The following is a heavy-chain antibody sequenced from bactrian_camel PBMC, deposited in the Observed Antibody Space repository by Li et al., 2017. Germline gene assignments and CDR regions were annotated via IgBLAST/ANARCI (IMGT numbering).Heavy chain of an antibody. J-gene: IGHJ4*01. CDR2: IYTDGGSP. V-gene: IGHV3S54*01. CDR1: SGPDRRC. Sequence: HVQLVESGGGSVQAGGSLRLSCDADSGPDRRCLAWFRQAPGKERERVAHIYTDGGSPDYADSVKGRFTVSRDSAKNAIYLQMNSLKPEDTGMYYCAAAIFVNKCPTSWQTNSRETEDFDFWGRGTQVTVS. D-gene: IGHD1*01. CDR3: AAAIFVNKCPTSWQTNSRETEDFDF.